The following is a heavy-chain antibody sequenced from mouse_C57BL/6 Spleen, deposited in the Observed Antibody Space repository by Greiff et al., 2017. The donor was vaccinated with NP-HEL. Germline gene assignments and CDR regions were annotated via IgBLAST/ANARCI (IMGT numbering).Heavy chain of an antibody. J-gene: IGHJ1*03. CDR3: AKEGDDYPWYFDV. D-gene: IGHD2-4*01. V-gene: IGHV1-64*01. CDR2: IHPNSGST. CDR1: GYTFTSYW. Sequence: QVQLQQPGAELVKPGASVKLSCKASGYTFTSYWMHWVKQRPGQGLEWIGMIHPNSGSTNYNEKFKSKATLTVDKSSSTAYMQLSSLTSEDSAVDYCAKEGDDYPWYFDVWGTGTTVTVSS.